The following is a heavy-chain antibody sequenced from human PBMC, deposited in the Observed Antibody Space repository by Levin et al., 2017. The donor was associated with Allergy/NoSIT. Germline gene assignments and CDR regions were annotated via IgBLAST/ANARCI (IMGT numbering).Heavy chain of an antibody. D-gene: IGHD3-10*01. CDR1: GGSISSYY. CDR3: AREGWGVILDY. V-gene: IGHV4-59*01. Sequence: SQTLSLTCTVSGGSISSYYWSWIRQPPGKGLEWIGYIYYSGSTNYNPSLKSRVTISVDTSKNQFSLKLSSVTAADTAVYYCAREGWGVILDYWGQGTLVTVSS. CDR2: IYYSGST. J-gene: IGHJ4*02.